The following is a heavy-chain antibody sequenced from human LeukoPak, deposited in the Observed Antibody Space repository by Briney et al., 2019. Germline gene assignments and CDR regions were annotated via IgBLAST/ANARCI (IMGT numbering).Heavy chain of an antibody. CDR3: ARELSWSGRDY. D-gene: IGHD3-3*01. CDR1: GFTFSGSW. J-gene: IGHJ4*02. V-gene: IGHV3-7*01. CDR2: INQDGSAK. Sequence: GGSLRLSCAASGFTFSGSWMSWVRQAPGKGLEWVANINQDGSAKNYLDSVRGRFTISIDRGKNSLYLQMNSLRDEDTAVYYCARELSWSGRDYWGQGTLVTVSS.